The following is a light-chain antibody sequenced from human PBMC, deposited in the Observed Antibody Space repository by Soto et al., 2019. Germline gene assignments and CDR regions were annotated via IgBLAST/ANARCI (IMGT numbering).Light chain of an antibody. CDR3: QQSYSTPFT. CDR1: QSISSY. V-gene: IGKV1-39*01. J-gene: IGKJ3*01. Sequence: DIQMTQSPSSLSASVGDRLTITCRASQSISSYLNWFQQKPGKAPKLLIYAASTVQSGVPSRFSGSGSGTDLTLSISSLQPEDFATYYCQQSYSTPFTFGPGTKVDIK. CDR2: AAS.